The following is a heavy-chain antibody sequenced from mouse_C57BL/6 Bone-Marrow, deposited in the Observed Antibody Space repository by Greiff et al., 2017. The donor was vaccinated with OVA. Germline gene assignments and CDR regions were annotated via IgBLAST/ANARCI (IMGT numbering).Heavy chain of an antibody. CDR1: GYTFTDYY. J-gene: IGHJ4*01. D-gene: IGHD2-4*01. CDR2: INPYNGGT. V-gene: IGHV1-19*01. CDR3: ARYYDYPYYYAMDD. Sequence: EVKLMESGPVLVKPGASVKMSCKASGYTFTDYYMNWVKQSHGKSLEWIGVINPYNGGTSYNQKFKGKATLTVDKSSSTAYMELNSLTSEDSAVYYGARYYDYPYYYAMDDWGQGTSVTGSS.